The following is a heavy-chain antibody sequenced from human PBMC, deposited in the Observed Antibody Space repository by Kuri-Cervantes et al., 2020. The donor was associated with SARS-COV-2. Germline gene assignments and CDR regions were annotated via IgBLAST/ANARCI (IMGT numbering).Heavy chain of an antibody. D-gene: IGHD2-2*01. V-gene: IGHV4-34*01. Sequence: SETLSLTCAVYGGSFSGYYWSWIRQPPGKGLEWIGEINHSGSTYYNPSLKSRVTISVDTSKNQFSLKLSSVTAADTAVYYCARDFRPIVVVPAAENWFDPWGQGTLVTVSS. CDR1: GGSFSGYY. CDR2: INHSGST. J-gene: IGHJ5*02. CDR3: ARDFRPIVVVPAAENWFDP.